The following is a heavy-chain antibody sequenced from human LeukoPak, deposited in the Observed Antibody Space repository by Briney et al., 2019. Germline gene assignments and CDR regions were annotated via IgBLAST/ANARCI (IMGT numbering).Heavy chain of an antibody. CDR1: GFTFSSYG. J-gene: IGHJ4*02. CDR3: ASGHDYGDPLGY. Sequence: PGGSLRLSCAASGFTFSSYGMHWVRQAPGKGLEWVAFIRYDGSNKYYADSVKGRFTISRDNSKNTLYLQMNSLRAEDTAVYYCASGHDYGDPLGYRGQGTLVTVSS. V-gene: IGHV3-30*02. D-gene: IGHD4-17*01. CDR2: IRYDGSNK.